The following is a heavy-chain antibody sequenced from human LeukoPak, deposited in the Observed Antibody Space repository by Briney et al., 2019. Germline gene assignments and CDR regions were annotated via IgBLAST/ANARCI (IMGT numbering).Heavy chain of an antibody. V-gene: IGHV3-23*01. Sequence: PGGSLRLSCAASGFTISSYAMSWVRQAPGKGLEWVSAISGSGGSTYYADSVKGRFTISRDNSKNTLYLQMNSLRAEDTAVYYCAKGHVPTYYDFWSGYYIDYWGQGTLVTVSS. CDR2: ISGSGGST. J-gene: IGHJ4*02. CDR1: GFTISSYA. D-gene: IGHD3-3*01. CDR3: AKGHVPTYYDFWSGYYIDY.